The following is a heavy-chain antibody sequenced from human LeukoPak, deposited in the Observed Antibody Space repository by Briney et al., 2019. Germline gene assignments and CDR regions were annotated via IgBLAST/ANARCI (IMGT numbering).Heavy chain of an antibody. D-gene: IGHD3-3*01. J-gene: IGHJ6*03. CDR1: GGSISSHY. V-gene: IGHV4-59*11. Sequence: TSETLSLTCTVSGGSISSHYWSWIRQPPGKGLEWIGYIYYSGSTNYNPSLKSRVTISVDTSKNQFSLKLSSVTAADTAVYYCARGKYDFWSGYYGYYYMDVWGKGTTVTVSS. CDR3: ARGKYDFWSGYYGYYYMDV. CDR2: IYYSGST.